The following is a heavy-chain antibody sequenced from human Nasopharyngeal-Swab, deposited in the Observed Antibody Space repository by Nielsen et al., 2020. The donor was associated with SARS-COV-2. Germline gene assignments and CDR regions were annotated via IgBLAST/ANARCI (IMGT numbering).Heavy chain of an antibody. V-gene: IGHV3-33*01. CDR3: ARGPWFTEGEYWFDP. Sequence: WIRQPPGKGLEWVAVIWYDGSNKYYADSVKGRFTISSDNSKNTLYLQMNSLRAEDTAVYYCARGPWFTEGEYWFDPWGQGTLVTVSS. CDR2: IWYDGSNK. D-gene: IGHD3-10*01. J-gene: IGHJ5*02.